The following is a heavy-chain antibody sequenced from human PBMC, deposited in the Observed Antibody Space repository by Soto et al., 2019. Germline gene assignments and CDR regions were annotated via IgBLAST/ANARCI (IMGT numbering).Heavy chain of an antibody. CDR2: ISYDGSNK. D-gene: IGHD2-15*01. CDR1: GFTFSSYA. J-gene: IGHJ6*02. Sequence: GGSLRLSCAASGFTFSSYAMHWVRQAPGKGLEWVAVISYDGSNKYYADSVKGRFTISRDNSKNTLCLQMNSLRAEDTAMYYCASAVGGPDYYYGMDVWGQGTTVTVSS. V-gene: IGHV3-30-3*01. CDR3: ASAVGGPDYYYGMDV.